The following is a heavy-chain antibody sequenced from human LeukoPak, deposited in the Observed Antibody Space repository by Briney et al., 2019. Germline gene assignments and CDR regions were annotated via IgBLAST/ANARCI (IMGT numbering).Heavy chain of an antibody. CDR2: IYPGDSDT. CDR1: GYSFTNYW. V-gene: IGHV5-51*01. D-gene: IGHD3-22*01. Sequence: PGESLKISCQGSGYSFTNYWIGWVRQMPGKGLEWMGIIYPGDSDTRYSPSFQGQVTISADKSISTAYLQWSSLKASDTAMYYCARRGFYQDYYDSSGLFDYWGQGTLVTVSS. J-gene: IGHJ4*02. CDR3: ARRGFYQDYYDSSGLFDY.